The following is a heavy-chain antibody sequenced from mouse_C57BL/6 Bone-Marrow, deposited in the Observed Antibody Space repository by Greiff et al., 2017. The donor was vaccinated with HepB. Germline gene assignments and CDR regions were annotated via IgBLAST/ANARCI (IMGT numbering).Heavy chain of an antibody. CDR3: ARYASYCWYFDV. CDR1: GYTFTSYW. V-gene: IGHV1-69*01. J-gene: IGHJ1*03. Sequence: VQLWQPGAALVMPGASVKLSCKASGYTFTSYWMHWLKQRPGQGFEWIGEIDPSDSYTTYNQKFKGESTLTVDKSSSTAYMKVSSLTSEDPAVYDCARYASYCWYFDVWGTGTTVTVSS. D-gene: IGHD2-12*01. CDR2: IDPSDSYT.